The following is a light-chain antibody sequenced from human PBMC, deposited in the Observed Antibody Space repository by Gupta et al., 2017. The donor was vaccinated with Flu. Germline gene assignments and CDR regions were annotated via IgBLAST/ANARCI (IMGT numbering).Light chain of an antibody. Sequence: DAVMTQSPLSLPVTLGQPPSISCRSSEGLVYSDGDSYVSWFHQRPGQPPRRLIYKASNRDSGVPDRIGGRGSGTVFTLTISRLEAEVVGVYCCMHSTRGPWTFGQGTKVEI. V-gene: IGKV2-30*01. CDR1: EGLVYSDGDSY. CDR2: KAS. CDR3: MHSTRGPWT. J-gene: IGKJ1*01.